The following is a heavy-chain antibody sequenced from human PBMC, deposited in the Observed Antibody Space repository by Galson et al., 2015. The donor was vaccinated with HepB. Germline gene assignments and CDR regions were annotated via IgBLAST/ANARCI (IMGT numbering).Heavy chain of an antibody. CDR3: ARDQGGGYLWPYYYYYMDV. V-gene: IGHV7-4-1*02. J-gene: IGHJ6*03. CDR2: INTNTGNP. D-gene: IGHD1-26*01. CDR1: GYTFTSYA. Sequence: SVKASCKASGYTFTSYAMNWVRQAPGQGLEWMGWINTNTGNPTYAQGFTGRFVFSLDTSVSTAYLQISSLKAEDTAVYYCARDQGGGYLWPYYYYYMDVWGKGTTVTVSS.